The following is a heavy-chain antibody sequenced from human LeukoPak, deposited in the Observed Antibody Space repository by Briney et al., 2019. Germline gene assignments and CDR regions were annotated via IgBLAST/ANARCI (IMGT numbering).Heavy chain of an antibody. CDR3: ASLTSAQPEC. CDR2: IYYSGST. Sequence: SETLSLTCTVSGGSISSSSYYWGWIRQPPGKGLEWIGSIYYSGSTYYNPSLKSRVTISVDTSKNQFSLKLSSVTAADTAVYHCASLTSAQPECWGQGTLVTVSS. J-gene: IGHJ4*02. V-gene: IGHV4-39*01. CDR1: GGSISSSSYY.